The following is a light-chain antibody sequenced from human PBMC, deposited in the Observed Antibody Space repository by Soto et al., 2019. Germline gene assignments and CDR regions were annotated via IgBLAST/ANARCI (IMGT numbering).Light chain of an antibody. V-gene: IGLV1-47*01. Sequence: QLVLTQPPSASGTPGQRVTISCSGSSSNLGSNYVYWYQQLPGTAPKLLIYRNNQRPSGVPDRFSGSKSGNSASLAISGLRSEDEADYYCAAWDDSLSGVVFGGGTKLTVL. CDR3: AAWDDSLSGVV. CDR2: RNN. J-gene: IGLJ2*01. CDR1: SSNLGSNY.